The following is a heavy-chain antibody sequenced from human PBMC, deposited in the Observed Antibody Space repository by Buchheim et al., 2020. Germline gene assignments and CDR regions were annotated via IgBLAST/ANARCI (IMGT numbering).Heavy chain of an antibody. V-gene: IGHV3-23*01. CDR3: AKDLANFRIQLWLPGNYFDY. Sequence: EVQLLESGGGLVQPGGSLRLSCAASGFTFSSYAMSWVRQAPGKGLEWVSAISGSGGSAYYEDCVKGRFTISRDNSKNTLYLQMNSLRAEDTAVYYCAKDLANFRIQLWLPGNYFDYWGQGTL. CDR1: GFTFSSYA. D-gene: IGHD5-18*01. J-gene: IGHJ4*02. CDR2: ISGSGGSA.